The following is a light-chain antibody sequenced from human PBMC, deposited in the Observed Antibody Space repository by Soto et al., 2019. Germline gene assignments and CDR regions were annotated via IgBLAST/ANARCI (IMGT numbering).Light chain of an antibody. CDR2: AAS. CDR1: QDITNY. V-gene: IGKV1-27*01. Sequence: DIQMTQSPSSLFASVGDRVTITFRASQDITNYLAWYQQKPGKVPKLLIYAASSLQSGVPSRFSGSGSGTDFTLTISSLQPEDVATYYCQEYKNAPLTFGGGTKVDIK. J-gene: IGKJ4*01. CDR3: QEYKNAPLT.